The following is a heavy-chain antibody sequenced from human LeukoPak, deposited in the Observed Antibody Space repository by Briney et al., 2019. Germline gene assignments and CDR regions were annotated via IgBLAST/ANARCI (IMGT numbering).Heavy chain of an antibody. CDR2: ISYDGSNK. CDR1: GFTFSSYG. CDR3: ARGDILTGYLSYYFDY. V-gene: IGHV3-30*03. D-gene: IGHD3-9*01. J-gene: IGHJ4*02. Sequence: GRSLRLSCAASGFTFSSYGMHWVRQAPGKGLEWVTLISYDGSNKYYTDSVKGGFTISRDNSKNTLFLQMNSLRAEDAAVYYCARGDILTGYLSYYFDYWGQGTLVTVSS.